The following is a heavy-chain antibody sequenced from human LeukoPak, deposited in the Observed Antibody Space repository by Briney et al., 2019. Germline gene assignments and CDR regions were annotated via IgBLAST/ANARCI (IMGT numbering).Heavy chain of an antibody. CDR1: GGSISSYY. CDR3: ARGIGWPYFDY. D-gene: IGHD5-24*01. J-gene: IGHJ4*02. V-gene: IGHV4-59*12. CDR2: IYYSGSI. Sequence: PSETLSLTCIVSGGSISSYYWSWIRQPPGKGLEWIGYIYYSGSINYNPSLRSRVTISVDTSKNQFSLQLNSVTPEDTAVYYCARGIGWPYFDYWGQGTLVTVSS.